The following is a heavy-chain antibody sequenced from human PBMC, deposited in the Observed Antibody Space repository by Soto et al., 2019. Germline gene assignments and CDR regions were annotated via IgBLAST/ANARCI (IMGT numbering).Heavy chain of an antibody. CDR1: GGSFSGYY. D-gene: IGHD1-26*01. CDR2: INHRGST. Sequence: SETLSLTCAVYGGSFSGYYWAWVRQPPGKGLEWIGEINHRGSTNYNPSLKSRVTISVDTSKNQFSLKLSSVTAADTAVYYCTRGGRIVGATPVLDYWGQGALVTVS. V-gene: IGHV4-34*01. CDR3: TRGGRIVGATPVLDY. J-gene: IGHJ4*02.